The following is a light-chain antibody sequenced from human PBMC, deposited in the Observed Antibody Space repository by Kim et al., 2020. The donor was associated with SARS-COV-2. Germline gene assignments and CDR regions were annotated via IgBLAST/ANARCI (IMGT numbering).Light chain of an antibody. CDR3: QQYGSSPPWT. CDR1: QSVSSSY. V-gene: IGKV3-20*01. CDR2: GAS. Sequence: PGDRATLSSRTSQSVSSSYLAWYQQKPGQAPRLLIYGASSRATGIPDRFSGSGSGTDFTLTISRLEPEDFEVYYCQQYGSSPPWTFGQGTKVDIK. J-gene: IGKJ1*01.